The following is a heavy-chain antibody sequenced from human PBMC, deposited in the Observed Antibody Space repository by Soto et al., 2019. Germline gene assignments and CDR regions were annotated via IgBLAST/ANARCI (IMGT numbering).Heavy chain of an antibody. V-gene: IGHV1-69*13. CDR1: GGTFSSYA. CDR3: ARDNTVAGRNYYYGMYV. Sequence: SVKVSCKASGGTFSSYAISWVRQAPGQGLEWMGGIIPIFGTANYAQKFQGRVTITADESTSTAYMELSSLRSEDTAVYYCARDNTVAGRNYYYGMYVWGQGTTVTVSS. CDR2: IIPIFGTA. J-gene: IGHJ6*02. D-gene: IGHD6-19*01.